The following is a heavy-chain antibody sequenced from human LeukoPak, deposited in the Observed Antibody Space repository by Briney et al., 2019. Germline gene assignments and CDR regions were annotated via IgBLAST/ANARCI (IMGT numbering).Heavy chain of an antibody. J-gene: IGHJ6*03. CDR1: GYTFTSYG. Sequence: GASVKVSCKASGYTFTSYGISWVRQAPGQGLEWMGWINPNSGGTNYAQKFQGRVTMTRDTSISTAYMELSRLRSDDTAVYYCARVPQGRYYYYYMDVWGKGTTVTVSS. CDR2: INPNSGGT. CDR3: ARVPQGRYYYYYMDV. V-gene: IGHV1-2*02.